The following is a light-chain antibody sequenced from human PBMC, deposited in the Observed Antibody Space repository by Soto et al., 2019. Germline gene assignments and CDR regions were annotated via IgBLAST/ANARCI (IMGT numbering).Light chain of an antibody. CDR1: QSVSSN. J-gene: IGKJ1*01. Sequence: EIVMTQSPATLSVSPGETATLSCRASQSVSSNLAWYHQKPGQAPRLLIYGASTRATDIPARFSGSGSGTEFTLTISSLQSEDFAVYYCQQYNNFWTFGQGTKVEIK. CDR2: GAS. V-gene: IGKV3-15*01. CDR3: QQYNNFWT.